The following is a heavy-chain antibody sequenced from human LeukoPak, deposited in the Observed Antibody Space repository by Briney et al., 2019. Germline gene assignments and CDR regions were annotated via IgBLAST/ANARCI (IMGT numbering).Heavy chain of an antibody. CDR3: AKSVGYSYSQYYMDV. D-gene: IGHD5-18*01. Sequence: PGGSLRLSCAASGFTFSSYGMHWVRQAPGKGLEWVAFIRYDGSNKYYADSVKGRFTISRDNSKNTLYLQMNSLRAEDTAVCYCAKSVGYSYSQYYMDVWGKGTTVTISS. V-gene: IGHV3-30*02. CDR1: GFTFSSYG. J-gene: IGHJ6*03. CDR2: IRYDGSNK.